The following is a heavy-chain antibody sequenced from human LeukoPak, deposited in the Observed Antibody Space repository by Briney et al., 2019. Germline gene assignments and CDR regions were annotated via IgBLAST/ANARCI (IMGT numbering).Heavy chain of an antibody. CDR2: IYYSGST. D-gene: IGHD2-2*01. V-gene: IGHV4-39*02. J-gene: IGHJ6*02. CDR3: ARDIVVVPAAPRGWYYYGMDV. Sequence: PSETLSLTCTVSGGSISSSSYYWGWIRQPPGQGLEWIGSIYYSGSTYYNPSLKSRVTISVDTSKNQFSLKLSSVTAADTAVYYCARDIVVVPAAPRGWYYYGMDVWGQGTTVTVSS. CDR1: GGSISSSSYY.